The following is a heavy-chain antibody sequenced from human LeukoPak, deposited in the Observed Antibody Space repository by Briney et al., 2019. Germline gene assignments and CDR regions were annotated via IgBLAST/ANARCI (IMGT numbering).Heavy chain of an antibody. CDR1: GGSMSSSSYY. D-gene: IGHD3-22*01. CDR3: ASPYDSTGYYFFAY. Sequence: SETLSLTCTVSGGSMSSSSYYWGWIRQPPGKGLEWIGTIYYSGTTYYNPSLKSRVTISIDVSKNQFSLKLSSVAAAATAMYYCASPYDSTGYYFFAYWGQGTLVTVSS. J-gene: IGHJ4*02. V-gene: IGHV4-39*07. CDR2: IYYSGTT.